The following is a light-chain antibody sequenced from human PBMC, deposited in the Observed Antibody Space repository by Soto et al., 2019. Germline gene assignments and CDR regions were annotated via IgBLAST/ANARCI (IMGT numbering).Light chain of an antibody. Sequence: DIQMTQSPSSLSASVGDRVTITCRASQSIGSFLDWYQQQPGKAPKLLIYDASTLEAGVPSRFSGSGSGTEFTSSITRLQPEDFATYYCQQCDIRRTFGQGTKVDNK. J-gene: IGKJ1*01. CDR2: DAS. CDR1: QSIGSF. CDR3: QQCDIRRT. V-gene: IGKV1-5*01.